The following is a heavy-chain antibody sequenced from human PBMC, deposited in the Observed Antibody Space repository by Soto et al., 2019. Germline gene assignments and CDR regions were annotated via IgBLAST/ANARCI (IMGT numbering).Heavy chain of an antibody. J-gene: IGHJ4*02. Sequence: EVQLVESGGGLVQPGGSLRLSCAASGFTFSSYWMHWVRQAPGKGLVWVSGINGDGKTATYADSVKGRFIISRDNAKNILYLQMNSLTAEDTAVYYCARPRYDGSGTPFDHWGQGRLVTVSS. CDR3: ARPRYDGSGTPFDH. CDR1: GFTFSSYW. CDR2: INGDGKTA. V-gene: IGHV3-74*01. D-gene: IGHD3-22*01.